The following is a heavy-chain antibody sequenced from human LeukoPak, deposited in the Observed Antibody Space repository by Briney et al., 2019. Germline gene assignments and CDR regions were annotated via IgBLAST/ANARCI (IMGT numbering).Heavy chain of an antibody. Sequence: GGSLRLSCTASGFSFSNYWMSWVRQAPGKGLEWVASIKQDESEKYYVDSVKVRFTTSRDNAKSSLYLQMNALRGEDTAVYYCARLVGDVTTWDCWGQGTLVTVSS. J-gene: IGHJ4*02. CDR2: IKQDESEK. CDR3: ARLVGDVTTWDC. D-gene: IGHD1-26*01. V-gene: IGHV3-7*03. CDR1: GFSFSNYW.